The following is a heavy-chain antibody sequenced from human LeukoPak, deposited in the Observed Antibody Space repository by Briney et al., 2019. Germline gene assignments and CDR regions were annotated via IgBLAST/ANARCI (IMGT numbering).Heavy chain of an antibody. D-gene: IGHD2-2*01. J-gene: IGHJ4*02. CDR1: GFSLSTSGVG. CDR2: IYWDDDK. V-gene: IGHV2-5*02. CDR3: AHGRKYQLLWVSFDY. Sequence: SGPTLVKPTQTLTLTCTFSGFSLSTSGVGVGWIRQPPGKALEWLALIYWDDDKRYSPSLKSRLTIAKDTSKNQAVLTMTNMDPVDTATYYCAHGRKYQLLWVSFDYWGQGTLVTVSS.